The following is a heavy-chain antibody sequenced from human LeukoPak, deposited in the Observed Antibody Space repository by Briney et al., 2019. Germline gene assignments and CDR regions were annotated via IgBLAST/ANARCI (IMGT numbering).Heavy chain of an antibody. CDR2: ISWNSGNI. Sequence: GGSLRLSCAASGFTFDDYAMHWVRQPPGKGLEWVSSISWNSGNIGYADSVKGRFTISRDNAKNSLYLQMNSLRAEDTAVYYCARGRSGWSPYYYYGMDVWGQGTTVTVSS. V-gene: IGHV3-9*01. D-gene: IGHD6-19*01. CDR3: ARGRSGWSPYYYYGMDV. J-gene: IGHJ6*02. CDR1: GFTFDDYA.